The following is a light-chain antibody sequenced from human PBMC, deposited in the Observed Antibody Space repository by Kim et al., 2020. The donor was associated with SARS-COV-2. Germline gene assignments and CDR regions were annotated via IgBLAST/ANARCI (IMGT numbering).Light chain of an antibody. CDR2: GAS. V-gene: IGKV3-15*01. CDR3: QQYNNWPPYT. CDR1: QSVSNN. J-gene: IGKJ2*01. Sequence: VSPGERATLSCRASQSVSNNLAWYQQKPGQAPRLLIYGASTRATDIPARFSGSGSGTEFTLTITSLQSEDFAVCYCQQYNNWPPYTFGQGTKLEI.